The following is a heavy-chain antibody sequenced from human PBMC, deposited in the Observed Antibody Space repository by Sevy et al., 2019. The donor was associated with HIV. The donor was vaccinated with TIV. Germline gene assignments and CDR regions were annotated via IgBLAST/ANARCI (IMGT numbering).Heavy chain of an antibody. CDR1: GFTFNTHA. CDR3: AREGGYTSAWSPGNY. J-gene: IGHJ4*02. CDR2: ISYDGFIK. V-gene: IGHV3-30*04. Sequence: GGSLRLSCAASGFTFNTHAMHWVRQAPGKGLEWVALISYDGFIKYYADSVKGRLTISRDKSKNTLSLQMNSLRIEDTAVYYCAREGGYTSAWSPGNYWGQGTLVTVSS. D-gene: IGHD5-18*01.